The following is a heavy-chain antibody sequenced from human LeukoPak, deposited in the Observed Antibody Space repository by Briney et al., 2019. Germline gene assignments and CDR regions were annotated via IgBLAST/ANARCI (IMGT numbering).Heavy chain of an antibody. CDR2: IYHSGST. CDR3: ARVDWLANYYYYMDV. Sequence: SETLSLTCTVSGYSISTGYYWGWIRQPPGKGPEWIGSIYHSGSTYSNPSLKSRVTISVDTSKNQFSLNLSSVTAADTAVYYCARVDWLANYYYYMDVWGKGTTVTVSS. D-gene: IGHD2-21*01. V-gene: IGHV4-38-2*02. J-gene: IGHJ6*03. CDR1: GYSISTGYY.